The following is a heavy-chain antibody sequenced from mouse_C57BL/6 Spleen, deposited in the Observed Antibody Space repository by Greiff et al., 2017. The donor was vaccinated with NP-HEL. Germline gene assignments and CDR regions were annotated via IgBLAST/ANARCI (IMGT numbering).Heavy chain of an antibody. CDR1: GYTFTSYW. Sequence: QVQLQQPGAELVKPGASVKMSCKASGYTFTSYWITWVKQRPGQGLEWIGDIYPGSGSTNYNEKFKSKATLTVDTSSSTAYMQLSSLTSEDSAVYYCARNGALYDGYYGYAMDYWGQGTSVTVSS. CDR2: IYPGSGST. CDR3: ARNGALYDGYYGYAMDY. D-gene: IGHD2-3*01. V-gene: IGHV1-55*01. J-gene: IGHJ4*01.